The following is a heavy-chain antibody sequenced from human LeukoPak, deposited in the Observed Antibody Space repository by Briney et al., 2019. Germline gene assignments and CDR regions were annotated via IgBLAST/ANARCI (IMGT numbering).Heavy chain of an antibody. V-gene: IGHV4-31*03. Sequence: SQTLSLTCTVSGGSISSGGYYWSWIRQHPGKGLEWIGYIYYSGSTYYNPSRKSRVTISVETSKNQFSLKLSSVTAADTAVYYCARGGHDSSGYYYFDYWGQGTLVTVSS. CDR1: GGSISSGGYY. CDR3: ARGGHDSSGYYYFDY. D-gene: IGHD3-22*01. CDR2: IYYSGST. J-gene: IGHJ4*02.